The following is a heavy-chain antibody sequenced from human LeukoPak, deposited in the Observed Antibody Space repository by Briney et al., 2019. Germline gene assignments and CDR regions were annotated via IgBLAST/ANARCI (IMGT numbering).Heavy chain of an antibody. CDR1: GGSISSHY. Sequence: MASETLSLTCTVSGGSISSHYWTWIRQPPGKGLEWIGYIYHSGSTYYNPSLKSRVTISVDRSKNQFSLKLSSVTAADTAVYYCARVIAASGDDAFDIWGQGTMVTVSS. CDR3: ARVIAASGDDAFDI. J-gene: IGHJ3*02. V-gene: IGHV4-59*11. D-gene: IGHD6-13*01. CDR2: IYHSGST.